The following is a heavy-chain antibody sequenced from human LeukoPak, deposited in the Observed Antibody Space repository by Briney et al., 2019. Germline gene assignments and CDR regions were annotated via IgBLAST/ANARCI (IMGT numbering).Heavy chain of an antibody. V-gene: IGHV4-38-2*02. CDR2: IYHSGST. J-gene: IGHJ4*02. Sequence: SETLSLTCTVSGYSISSGYYWGWIRQPPGKGLEWIGNIYHSGSTYYNPSLKSRVTISVDTSKNQFSLKLSSVTAADTAVYYCARDSRDSSGYLGFDYWGQGTLVTVSS. CDR1: GYSISSGYY. D-gene: IGHD3-22*01. CDR3: ARDSRDSSGYLGFDY.